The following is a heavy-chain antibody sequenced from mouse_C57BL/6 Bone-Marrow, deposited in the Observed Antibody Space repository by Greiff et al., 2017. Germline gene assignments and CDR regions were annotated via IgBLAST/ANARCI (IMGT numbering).Heavy chain of an antibody. J-gene: IGHJ3*01. CDR3: ASLTGPWFAY. V-gene: IGHV5-6*02. Sequence: DVMLVESGGDLVKPGGSLKLSCAASGFTFSSYGMSWVRQTPDKRLEWVATISSGGSYTYYPDSVKGRFTISRDNAKNTLYLQMSSLKSEDTAMYYCASLTGPWFAYWGQGTLVTVSA. CDR2: ISSGGSYT. CDR1: GFTFSSYG. D-gene: IGHD4-1*01.